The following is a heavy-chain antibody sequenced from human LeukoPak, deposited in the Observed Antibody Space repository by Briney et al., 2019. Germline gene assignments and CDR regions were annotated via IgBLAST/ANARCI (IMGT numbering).Heavy chain of an antibody. D-gene: IGHD4-23*01. CDR1: GGTFSSYA. CDR3: ARWTPGNSDMDV. J-gene: IGHJ6*03. CDR2: IIPIFGTA. Sequence: SSVKVSCKASGGTFSSYAISWVRQAPGQGLEWMGRIIPIFGTANYAQKFQGRVTITTDESTSTAYMELSSLRSEDTAVYYCARWTPGNSDMDVWGKGTTVTVSS. V-gene: IGHV1-69*05.